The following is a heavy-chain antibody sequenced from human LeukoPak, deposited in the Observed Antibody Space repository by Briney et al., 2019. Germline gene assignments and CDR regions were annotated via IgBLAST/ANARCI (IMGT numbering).Heavy chain of an antibody. CDR1: GYTFTGYY. V-gene: IGHV1-2*02. Sequence: ASVKVSCKASGYTFTGYYMHWVRQAPGQGLEWMGWINPNSGGTNYAQKFQGRVTMTRDTSISTAYMELSRLRSDDTAVYYCARDGAPPAGAYCGGDCYAVGVRYYYYYMDVWGKGTTVTVSS. CDR2: INPNSGGT. J-gene: IGHJ6*03. CDR3: ARDGAPPAGAYCGGDCYAVGVRYYYYYMDV. D-gene: IGHD2-21*01.